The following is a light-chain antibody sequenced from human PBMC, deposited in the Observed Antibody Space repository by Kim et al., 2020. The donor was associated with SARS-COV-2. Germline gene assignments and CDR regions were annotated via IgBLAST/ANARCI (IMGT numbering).Light chain of an antibody. V-gene: IGLV2-14*04. Sequence: GQSITISCTGTSSAVGGYNYVSWYQQHPGKAPKLVIYDVSKRPSGVSNSFSGSKSGNTASLTISGLQAEDEADYYCSSYTSSSLWVFGGGTQLTVL. J-gene: IGLJ3*02. CDR1: SSAVGGYNY. CDR2: DVS. CDR3: SSYTSSSLWV.